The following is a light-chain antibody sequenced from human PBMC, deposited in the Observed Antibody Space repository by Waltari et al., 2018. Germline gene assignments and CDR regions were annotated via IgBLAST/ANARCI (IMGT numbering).Light chain of an antibody. CDR3: MQALETIFT. V-gene: IGKV2-28*01. CDR2: LGS. CDR1: QSLLNSNGYPY. J-gene: IGKJ3*01. Sequence: DIVMTQSPLSLSVIPGEPASISCRSSQSLLNSNGYPYLDWYLQKPGQSPQLLIYLGSYRASGVPDRFSGSGSGTDFTLKISRVEAEDVGVYYCMQALETIFTFGPGTKVDIK.